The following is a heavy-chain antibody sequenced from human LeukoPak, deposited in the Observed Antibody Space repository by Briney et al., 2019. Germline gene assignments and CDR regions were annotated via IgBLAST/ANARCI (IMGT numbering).Heavy chain of an antibody. CDR1: GFTFSSYS. CDR2: ISSSSSTI. J-gene: IGHJ4*02. Sequence: PGGSLRLSCAASGFTFSSYSMNWVRQAPGKGLEWVSYISSSSSTIYYADSVKGRFTISRDNAKNSLYLQMNSLRAEDTAVYYCARVEYYYGSGSSSYYFDYWGQGTLVTVSS. CDR3: ARVEYYYGSGSSSYYFDY. V-gene: IGHV3-48*01. D-gene: IGHD3-10*01.